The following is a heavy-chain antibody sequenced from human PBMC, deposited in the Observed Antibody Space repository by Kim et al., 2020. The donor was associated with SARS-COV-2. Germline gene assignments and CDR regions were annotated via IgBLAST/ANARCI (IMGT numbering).Heavy chain of an antibody. CDR3: ARVLRDSSSWYDYYYYYGMDV. V-gene: IGHV3-74*01. D-gene: IGHD6-13*01. CDR1: GFTFSSYW. J-gene: IGHJ6*02. Sequence: GGSLRLSRAASGFTFSSYWMHWVRQAPGKGLVWVSRINSDGSSTSYADSVKGRFTISRDNAKNTLYLQMNSLRAEDTAVYYCARVLRDSSSWYDYYYYYGMDVWGQGTTVTVSS. CDR2: INSDGSST.